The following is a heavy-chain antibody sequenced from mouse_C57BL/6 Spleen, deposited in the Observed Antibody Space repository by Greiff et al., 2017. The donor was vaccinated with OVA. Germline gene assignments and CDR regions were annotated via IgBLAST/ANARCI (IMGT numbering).Heavy chain of an antibody. CDR1: GYTFTDYY. CDR2: IYPGSGNT. Sequence: VQLVESGAELVRPGASVKLSCKASGYTFTDYYINWVKQRPGQGLEWIARIYPGSGNTYYNEKFKGKATLTAEKYSSTAYMQLSSLTSEDSAVYFCARDYYYGSSWGYFDVWGTGTTVTVSS. V-gene: IGHV1-76*01. J-gene: IGHJ1*03. D-gene: IGHD1-1*01. CDR3: ARDYYYGSSWGYFDV.